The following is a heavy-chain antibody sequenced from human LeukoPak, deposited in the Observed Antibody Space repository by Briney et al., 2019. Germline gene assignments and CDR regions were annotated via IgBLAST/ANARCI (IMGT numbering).Heavy chain of an antibody. J-gene: IGHJ6*02. V-gene: IGHV5-51*01. CDR2: IYPGDSDT. D-gene: IGHD2-2*01. CDR1: GYSFTSYW. CDR3: ARHYDGSDIVVVPAGRGYYYYGMDV. Sequence: GESLKISCKGSGYSFTSYWIGWVRQMPGKGLDWMGIIYPGDSDTRYSPSFQGQVTISADKSISTAYLQWSSLKASDTAMYYCARHYDGSDIVVVPAGRGYYYYGMDVWGQGTTVTVSS.